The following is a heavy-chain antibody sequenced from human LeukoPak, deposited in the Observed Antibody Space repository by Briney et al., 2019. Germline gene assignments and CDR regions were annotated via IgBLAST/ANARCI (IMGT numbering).Heavy chain of an antibody. CDR3: AFQESGKEGYKSDGAFDI. Sequence: SETLSLTCTVSGGSISSYYWSWIRQPPGKGLEWIGYIYYSGSTNYNPSLKSRVTISVDTSKNQFSLKLSSVTAADTAVYYCAFQESGKEGYKSDGAFDIWGQGTMVTVSS. D-gene: IGHD5-24*01. CDR2: IYYSGST. CDR1: GGSISSYY. V-gene: IGHV4-59*01. J-gene: IGHJ3*02.